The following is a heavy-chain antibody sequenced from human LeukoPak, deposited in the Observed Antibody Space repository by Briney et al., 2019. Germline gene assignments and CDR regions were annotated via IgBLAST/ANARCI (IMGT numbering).Heavy chain of an antibody. D-gene: IGHD5-18*01. Sequence: PAETLSLTCAVSGYSISSGYYWGWIRQPPGKGLEWIGGIYHSGSTYYNPSLKSRVTISVDTSKNQFSLKLSSVTAADTAVYYCARYSYGYYFDYWGQGTLVTVSS. J-gene: IGHJ4*02. CDR2: IYHSGST. V-gene: IGHV4-38-2*01. CDR3: ARYSYGYYFDY. CDR1: GYSISSGYY.